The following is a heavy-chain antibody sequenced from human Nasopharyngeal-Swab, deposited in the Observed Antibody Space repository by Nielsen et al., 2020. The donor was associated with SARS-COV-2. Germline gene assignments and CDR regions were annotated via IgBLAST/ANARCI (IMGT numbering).Heavy chain of an antibody. Sequence: GESLKISCKGSGYSFTSYWIAWVRQMPGKGLEWIRILCPVDSDTRSSPSFQGQVTISADKSISTAYLQWSSLKASDTAMYYCVRPEGVATSFKYYFQYGMDVWGQGTIVTVPS. CDR3: VRPEGVATSFKYYFQYGMDV. J-gene: IGHJ6*02. V-gene: IGHV5-51*01. CDR2: LCPVDSDT. D-gene: IGHD5-12*01. CDR1: GYSFTSYW.